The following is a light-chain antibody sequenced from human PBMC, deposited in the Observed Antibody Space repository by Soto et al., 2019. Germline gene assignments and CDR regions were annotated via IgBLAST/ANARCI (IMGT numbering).Light chain of an antibody. CDR2: GAS. Sequence: EIVLTQSPGTLSLSPGERPTLSCRASQSVTSSYLAWYQQKPGQAPRLLIYGASSRATGIPDRFSGSGSGTDFTLTISRLEPEDFAVYYCQQCGSSPLTFGGGTKVEIK. V-gene: IGKV3-20*01. CDR1: QSVTSSY. J-gene: IGKJ4*01. CDR3: QQCGSSPLT.